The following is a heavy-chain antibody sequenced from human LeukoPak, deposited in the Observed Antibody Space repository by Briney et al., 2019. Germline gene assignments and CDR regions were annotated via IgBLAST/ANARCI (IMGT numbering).Heavy chain of an antibody. J-gene: IGHJ5*02. Sequence: SSETLSLTCAVYGGSFSGYYWSWIRQPPGKGLEWIGEINHSGSTNYNPSLKSRVTISVDTSKNQFSLKLSSVTAADTAVYYCARGQTYYYGSGSYSWFDPWGQGTLATVSS. CDR2: INHSGST. V-gene: IGHV4-34*01. CDR3: ARGQTYYYGSGSYSWFDP. D-gene: IGHD3-10*01. CDR1: GGSFSGYY.